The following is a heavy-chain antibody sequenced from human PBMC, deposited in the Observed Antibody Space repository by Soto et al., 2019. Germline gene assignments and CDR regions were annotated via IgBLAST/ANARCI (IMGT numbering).Heavy chain of an antibody. J-gene: IGHJ6*03. D-gene: IGHD3-10*01. CDR1: GGSISSSSYY. CDR3: ARRRFMGFGVDYYMDV. Sequence: QLQLQESGPGLVKPSETLSLTCTVSGGSISSSSYYWGWIRQPPGKGLEWIGSIYYSGSTYYNPSLKSRVTISVDTSKNQFSLKLSSVTAADTAVYYCARRRFMGFGVDYYMDVWGKGTTVTVSS. CDR2: IYYSGST. V-gene: IGHV4-39*01.